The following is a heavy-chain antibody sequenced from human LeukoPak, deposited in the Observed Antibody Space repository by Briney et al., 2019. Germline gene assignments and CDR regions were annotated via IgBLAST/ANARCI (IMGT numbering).Heavy chain of an antibody. J-gene: IGHJ4*02. Sequence: SETLSLTCTVSGGSISSYDWSWIRQPAGKGLVWIGRIYTTGNTNYHPSLKSRVTMSVDTSKNQFSLKLSSVTAADTAMYYCATYSSGWPFFDYWGPGTLVTVSS. D-gene: IGHD6-19*01. CDR1: GGSISSYD. V-gene: IGHV4-59*10. CDR2: IYTTGNT. CDR3: ATYSSGWPFFDY.